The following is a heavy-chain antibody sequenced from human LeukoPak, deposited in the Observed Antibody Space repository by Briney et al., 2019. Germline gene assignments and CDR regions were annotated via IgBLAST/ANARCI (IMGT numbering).Heavy chain of an antibody. CDR1: GGSISSDNYY. CDR2: IYTSGST. Sequence: PSETLSLTCTVSGGSISSDNYYWSWIRQPAGKGLEWIGRIYTSGSTKYNPSLKSRVTMSVDTSKNQFSLKLSSVTAADTAVYYCARDRSGEGLGYWGQGTLVTVSS. V-gene: IGHV4-61*02. CDR3: ARDRSGEGLGY. D-gene: IGHD3-10*01. J-gene: IGHJ4*02.